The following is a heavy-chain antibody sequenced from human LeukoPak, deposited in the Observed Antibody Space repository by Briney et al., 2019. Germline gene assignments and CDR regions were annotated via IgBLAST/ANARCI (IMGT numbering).Heavy chain of an antibody. Sequence: SETLSLTCTVSGDSISTSYWTWIRQPPGKGLECIGYISHSGRTNYSPSLKSRVTISIDTSKNQFSLTPRSVTDADTAVYYCARDETGSQKTNAFDIWGQGTMVTVSS. J-gene: IGHJ3*02. V-gene: IGHV4-59*01. CDR3: ARDETGSQKTNAFDI. CDR2: ISHSGRT. CDR1: GDSISTSY. D-gene: IGHD1-26*01.